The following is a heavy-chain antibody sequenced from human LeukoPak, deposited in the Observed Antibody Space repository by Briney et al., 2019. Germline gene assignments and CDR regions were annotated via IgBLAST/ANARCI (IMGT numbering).Heavy chain of an antibody. CDR2: IYYSGST. Sequence: SETLSLTCTVSGGSISSSSYYWGWIRQPPGKGLEWIGSIYYSGSTYYNPSLKSRVTISVDTSKNQFSLKLSSVTAADTAVCYCARQRITIFGVVIAPTWFDPWGQGTLVTVSS. D-gene: IGHD3-3*01. CDR1: GGSISSSSYY. J-gene: IGHJ5*02. V-gene: IGHV4-39*01. CDR3: ARQRITIFGVVIAPTWFDP.